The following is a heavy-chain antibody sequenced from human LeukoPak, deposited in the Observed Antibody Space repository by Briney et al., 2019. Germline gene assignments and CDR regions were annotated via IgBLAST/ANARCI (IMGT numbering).Heavy chain of an antibody. CDR1: GGSFSGYY. CDR2: INHSGST. V-gene: IGHV4-34*01. Sequence: SETLSLTCAVYGGSFSGYYWSWTRQPPGKGLEWIGEINHSGSTNYNPALKSRVTISVDTSKNQFSLKLSSVTAVDTAVYYCARGLGYCRSTSCLTLGAFDIWGQGTMVTVSS. D-gene: IGHD2-2*01. CDR3: ARGLGYCRSTSCLTLGAFDI. J-gene: IGHJ3*02.